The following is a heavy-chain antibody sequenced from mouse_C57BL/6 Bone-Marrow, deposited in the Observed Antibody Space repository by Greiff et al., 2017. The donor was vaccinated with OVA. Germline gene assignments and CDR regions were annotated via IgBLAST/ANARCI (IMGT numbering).Heavy chain of an antibody. CDR2: IYPGSGRT. D-gene: IGHD1-1*01. V-gene: IGHV1-55*01. CDR3: ARSGITTVEGDFSIDY. CDR1: GYTFTSYW. J-gene: IGHJ4*01. Sequence: QVQLQQSGAELVKPGASVKMSCKASGYTFTSYWITWVKQRPGQGLEWIGDIYPGSGRTNYNEKFKSKATLTVDTSSSTAYMQLSSLTSEASAVYYVARSGITTVEGDFSIDYWGQGTSVTVSS.